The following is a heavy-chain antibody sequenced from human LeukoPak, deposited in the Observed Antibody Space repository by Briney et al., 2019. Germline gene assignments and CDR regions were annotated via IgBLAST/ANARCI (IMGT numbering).Heavy chain of an antibody. CDR1: GYSFTSYW. J-gene: IGHJ4*02. V-gene: IGHV5-51*01. Sequence: GESLKISCKGSGYSFTSYWIGWVRQMPGKGLEWMGIIYPGDSHTRYSPSFQGQVTISADKSISTAYLQWSSLKASDSAMYYCATTPPWIAAPWGPKDYWGQGTLVTVSS. CDR2: IYPGDSHT. D-gene: IGHD6-13*01. CDR3: ATTPPWIAAPWGPKDY.